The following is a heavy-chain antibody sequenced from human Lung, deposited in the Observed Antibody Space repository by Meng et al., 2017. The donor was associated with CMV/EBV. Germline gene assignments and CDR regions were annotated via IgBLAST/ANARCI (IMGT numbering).Heavy chain of an antibody. V-gene: IGHV3-66*02. J-gene: IGHJ3*02. CDR1: GFTVSSNY. Sequence: GESXKISCAASGFTVSSNYMSWVRQAPGKGLEWVSVIYSGGSTYYADSVKGRFTISRDNSKNTLYLQMNSLRAEDTAVYYCSMDQGSGVAIWGQGTMVTVSS. CDR2: IYSGGST. CDR3: SMDQGSGVAI. D-gene: IGHD3-10*01.